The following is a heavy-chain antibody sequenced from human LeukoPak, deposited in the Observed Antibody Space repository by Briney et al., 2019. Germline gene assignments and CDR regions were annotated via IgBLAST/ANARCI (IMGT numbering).Heavy chain of an antibody. V-gene: IGHV3-23*01. D-gene: IGHD2-15*01. CDR1: GFTFSSFA. Sequence: GGSLRLSCTASGFTFSSFAMGWVRQAPGKGLEWVSSMSGSGTYTYHAESVKGRFTISRDNSKNTLFLQMNSLRREDTAVYFCAKDGYCSVSSCSKSGFDYWGQGALVTVSS. J-gene: IGHJ4*02. CDR3: AKDGYCSVSSCSKSGFDY. CDR2: MSGSGTYT.